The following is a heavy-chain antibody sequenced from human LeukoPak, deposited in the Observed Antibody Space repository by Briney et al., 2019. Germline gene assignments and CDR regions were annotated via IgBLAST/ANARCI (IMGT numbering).Heavy chain of an antibody. J-gene: IGHJ4*02. V-gene: IGHV3-15*01. CDR1: GFTFSSAW. Sequence: PGGSLRLSCAASGFTFSSAWMSWVRQAPGKGLEWVGRIKSKTDGGTTDYAAPVKGRFTISRDDSKNTLYLQMNSLKTEDTAVYYCTRGRRPLYYFDYWGQGTLVTVSS. CDR2: IKSKTDGGTT. CDR3: TRGRRPLYYFDY.